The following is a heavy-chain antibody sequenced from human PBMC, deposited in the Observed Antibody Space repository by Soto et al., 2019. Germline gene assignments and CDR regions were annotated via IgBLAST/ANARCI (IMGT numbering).Heavy chain of an antibody. D-gene: IGHD1-7*01. V-gene: IGHV3-23*01. J-gene: IGHJ4*02. CDR2: MSGSSSTT. CDR3: AKSQERELPRVIDF. CDR1: GLTFSNYA. Sequence: GGSLRLSCATSGLTFSNYAMSWVRQAPGGGLEWVSSMSGSSSTTYYADSVRGRFTISRDRSKNTLYLQMSSLRAEDTALYYCAKSQERELPRVIDFWGQGTLVTVSS.